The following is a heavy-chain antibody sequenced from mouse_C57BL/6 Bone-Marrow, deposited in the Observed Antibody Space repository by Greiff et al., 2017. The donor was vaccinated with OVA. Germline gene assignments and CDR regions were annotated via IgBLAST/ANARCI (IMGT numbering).Heavy chain of an antibody. CDR2: INPYNGGT. J-gene: IGHJ2*01. Sequence: VQLKESGPVLVKPGASVKMSCKASGYTFTDYYMNWVKQSHGKSLEWIGVINPYNGGTSYNQKFKGKATLTVDKSSSTAYMELNILTSEDSAVYYCARVTTVVFDYWGQGTTLTVSS. D-gene: IGHD1-1*01. CDR1: GYTFTDYY. CDR3: ARVTTVVFDY. V-gene: IGHV1-19*01.